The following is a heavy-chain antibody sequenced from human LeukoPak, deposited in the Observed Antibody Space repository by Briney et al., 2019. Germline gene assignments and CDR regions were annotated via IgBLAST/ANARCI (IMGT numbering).Heavy chain of an antibody. D-gene: IGHD5-24*01. CDR1: GFTFSTYA. CDR3: ARDLKADGYNYDYFDY. Sequence: PGGSLRLSCAASGFTFSTYAMHWVRQAPGKGLEWVAVISYDGSNKYYADSVKGRFTISRDNSKNTLYLQMNSLRAEDTAVYYCARDLKADGYNYDYFDYWGPGTLVTVSS. J-gene: IGHJ4*02. V-gene: IGHV3-30-3*01. CDR2: ISYDGSNK.